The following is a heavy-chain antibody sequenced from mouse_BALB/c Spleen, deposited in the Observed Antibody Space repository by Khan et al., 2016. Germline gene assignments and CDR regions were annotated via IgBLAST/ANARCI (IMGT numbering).Heavy chain of an antibody. CDR2: ISTYYGDA. D-gene: IGHD1-1*01. CDR3: VRRYYGSKYWYFDV. V-gene: IGHV1S137*01. J-gene: IGHJ1*01. CDR1: GYTFTDYA. Sequence: QVQLQQSGAELVRPGVSVKISCKGSGYTFTDYAMHWVKQSHAKSLEWIGVISTYYGDASYNQKFKGKATMTVDKSSSTAYMELARLTSEDSAIYYCVRRYYGSKYWYFDVWGAGTTVTVSS.